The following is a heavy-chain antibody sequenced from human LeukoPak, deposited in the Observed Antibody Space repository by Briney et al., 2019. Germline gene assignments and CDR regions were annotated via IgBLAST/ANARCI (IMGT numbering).Heavy chain of an antibody. J-gene: IGHJ4*02. CDR2: ISYDGSNK. V-gene: IGHV3-30*18. D-gene: IGHD3-10*01. Sequence: PGGSLRISCAASGFNFSSYGMHWVRQAPGKGLEWVAVISYDGSNKYYADSVKGRFTISRDNSKNTLYLQMNSLRAEDTAVYYCAKVRLSGSGSYYMVDYWGQGTLVTVSS. CDR3: AKVRLSGSGSYYMVDY. CDR1: GFNFSSYG.